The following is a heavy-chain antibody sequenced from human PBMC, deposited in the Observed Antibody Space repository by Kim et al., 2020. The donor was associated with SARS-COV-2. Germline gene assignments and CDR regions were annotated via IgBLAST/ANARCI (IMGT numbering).Heavy chain of an antibody. J-gene: IGHJ6*01. D-gene: IGHD5-12*01. CDR3: ARALRGAMVATWGVMDV. Sequence: GGSLRLSCAASGFTFSSYDMHWVRQATGKGLEWVSAIGTAGDTSYSGSVKGRFTISRENAKNYLYLQMNSLRAADTAAFYCARALRGAMVATWGVMDVWG. CDR2: IGTAGDT. V-gene: IGHV3-13*01. CDR1: GFTFSSYD.